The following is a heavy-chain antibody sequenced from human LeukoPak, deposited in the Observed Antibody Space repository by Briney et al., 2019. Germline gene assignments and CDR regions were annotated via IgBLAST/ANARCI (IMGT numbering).Heavy chain of an antibody. Sequence: PGGSLRLSCTASGFTFSSHDMHWVRQAAGKGLEWVSRITSAGDTYYPGYVKGRFTISRENAKSSVYLQMNSLRAGDTAVYYCARRRSGYGYDYWGQGTLFTVSS. CDR3: ARRRSGYGYDY. J-gene: IGHJ4*02. CDR2: ITSAGDT. D-gene: IGHD5-18*01. CDR1: GFTFSSHD. V-gene: IGHV3-13*01.